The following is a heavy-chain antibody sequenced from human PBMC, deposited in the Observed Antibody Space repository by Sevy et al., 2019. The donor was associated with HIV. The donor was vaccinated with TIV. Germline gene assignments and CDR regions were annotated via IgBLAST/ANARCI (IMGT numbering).Heavy chain of an antibody. CDR2: ISGSGTRT. V-gene: IGHV3-23*01. CDR3: AKGGGGHYDPDEIGYYFYYYNMDV. D-gene: IGHD3-22*01. J-gene: IGHJ6*03. Sequence: GGSLRLSCAVSGFSFDSYGMTWVRQAPGKGLGWVSGISGSGTRTYYADSVKGRFSISRDNSKNRLYLQMNSLRSEDTAIYYCAKGGGGHYDPDEIGYYFYYYNMDVWGKGTTVTVSS. CDR1: GFSFDSYG.